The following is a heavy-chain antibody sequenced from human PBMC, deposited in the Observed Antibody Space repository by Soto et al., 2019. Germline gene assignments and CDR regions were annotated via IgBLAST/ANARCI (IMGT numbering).Heavy chain of an antibody. V-gene: IGHV3-30*18. CDR3: AKDRGLRRQCLIDPFDY. D-gene: IGHD6-19*01. Sequence: QVQLVESGGGVVQPGRSLRVSCAASGFTFSIYAMHWVRQAPGTGLEWVAVISYEGTKTYYADSVKGRFTIYRDNSKNTVYLQMHSLRDEDTAVYYCAKDRGLRRQCLIDPFDYWGQGTLVTVSP. J-gene: IGHJ4*02. CDR1: GFTFSIYA. CDR2: ISYEGTKT.